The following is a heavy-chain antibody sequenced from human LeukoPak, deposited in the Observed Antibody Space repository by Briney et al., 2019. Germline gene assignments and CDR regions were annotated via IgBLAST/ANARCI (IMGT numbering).Heavy chain of an antibody. J-gene: IGHJ6*03. V-gene: IGHV6-1*01. Sequence: SQTLSLTCAISGASVSSNSAAWTWIRQSPSRGLEWLGRTYYRSKWYNDYAVSVQSRITINPDTSKNQFSLQLNSVTPEDTAVYYCARGRVTTIANYYYYYIDVWGKGTTVTVSS. CDR3: ARGRVTTIANYYYYYIDV. CDR1: GASVSSNSAA. CDR2: TYYRSKWYN. D-gene: IGHD4-17*01.